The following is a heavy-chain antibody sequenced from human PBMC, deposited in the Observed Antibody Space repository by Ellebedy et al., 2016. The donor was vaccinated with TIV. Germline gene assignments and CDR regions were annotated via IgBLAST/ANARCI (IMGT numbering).Heavy chain of an antibody. Sequence: ASVKVSCXASGYTFTNYYMHWVRQAPGQGLEWMGTINPRGGSTTYAQQLQGRVTLTRDTSTSTVYLELTSLRSGDTAVYYCARGKQMWFSGGYYFGMDVWGQGTPVTVSS. CDR3: ARGKQMWFSGGYYFGMDV. V-gene: IGHV1-46*04. CDR1: GYTFTNYY. D-gene: IGHD2-21*01. CDR2: INPRGGST. J-gene: IGHJ6*02.